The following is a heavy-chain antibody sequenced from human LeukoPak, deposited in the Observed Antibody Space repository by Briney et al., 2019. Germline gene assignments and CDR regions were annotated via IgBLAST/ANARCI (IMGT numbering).Heavy chain of an antibody. CDR1: GFTFSSYW. CDR2: IKQDGSEK. D-gene: IGHD3-22*01. Sequence: GGSLRLSCAASGFTFSSYWMSWVRQAPGKGLEGVANIKQDGSEKYYVDSVKGRFTISRDNAKNSLYLQMNSLRAEDTAVYYCARGGPALRITMIVVVITEDYWGQGTLVTVSS. V-gene: IGHV3-7*01. J-gene: IGHJ4*02. CDR3: ARGGPALRITMIVVVITEDY.